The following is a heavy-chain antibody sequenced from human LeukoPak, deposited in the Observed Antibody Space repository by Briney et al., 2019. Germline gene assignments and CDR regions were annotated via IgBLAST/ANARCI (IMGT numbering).Heavy chain of an antibody. CDR2: INHSGST. CDR1: GGSFSGHY. D-gene: IGHD2-2*01. V-gene: IGHV4-34*01. CDR3: ARRRSYCSSTSCYNFDY. J-gene: IGHJ4*02. Sequence: SETLSLTCAVYGGSFSGHYWSWIRQPPGKGLEWIGEINHSGSTNYNPSLKSRVTISVDTSKNQFSLKLSSVTAVDTAVYYCARRRSYCSSTSCYNFDYWGQGTLVTVSS.